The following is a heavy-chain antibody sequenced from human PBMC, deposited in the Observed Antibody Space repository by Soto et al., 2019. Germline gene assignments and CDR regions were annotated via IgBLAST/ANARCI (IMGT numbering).Heavy chain of an antibody. CDR3: VKDMGYCSGGSCYWGAYFYYYMDV. D-gene: IGHD2-15*01. CDR1: GFSFNNYG. Sequence: SGGSLRLSCAASGFSFNNYGMHWVRQAPGKGLEWVAVILFDGSDNWYADSVKGRFTISRDNSKNTLYLHMNSLTAEDTAVYYCVKDMGYCSGGSCYWGAYFYYYMDVWGKGTTVTVSS. CDR2: ILFDGSDN. V-gene: IGHV3-30*18. J-gene: IGHJ6*03.